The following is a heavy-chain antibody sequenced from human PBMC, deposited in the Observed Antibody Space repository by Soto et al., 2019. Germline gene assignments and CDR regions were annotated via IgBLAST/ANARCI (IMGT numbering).Heavy chain of an antibody. CDR2: IKQDGSEK. CDR1: GFTFSSYW. CDR3: ARERRSPISGNSGVRDY. D-gene: IGHD3-10*01. V-gene: IGHV3-7*03. Sequence: EVQLVESGGGLVQPGGSLRLSCAASGFTFSSYWMSWVRQAPGKGLEWVANIKQDGSEKYYVDSVKGRFTISRDNAKNSLYLQMNSLRAEDTAVYYCARERRSPISGNSGVRDYWGQGTLVTVSS. J-gene: IGHJ4*02.